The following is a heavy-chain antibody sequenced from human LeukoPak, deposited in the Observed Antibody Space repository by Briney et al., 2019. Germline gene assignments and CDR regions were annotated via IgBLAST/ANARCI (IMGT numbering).Heavy chain of an antibody. CDR1: GGSISSGGYY. CDR3: ARLIAAAGKQDEVNWFDP. V-gene: IGHV4-31*03. CDR2: IYCSGST. D-gene: IGHD6-13*01. J-gene: IGHJ5*02. Sequence: SQTLSLTCTVSGGSISSGGYYWSWIRPHPGQGLEWVGYIYCSGSTYYNPSLKSRATISVDTYKNQFSLKLSSVTAADTAVYYCARLIAAAGKQDEVNWFDPWGQGTPVTVSS.